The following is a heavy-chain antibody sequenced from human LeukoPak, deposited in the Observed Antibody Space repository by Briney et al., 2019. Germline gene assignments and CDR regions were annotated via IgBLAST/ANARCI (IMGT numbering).Heavy chain of an antibody. J-gene: IGHJ4*02. Sequence: GGSLRLSCAASGFTFSTYAMIWVRQAPGKGLEWVSGICGSGSYTYCADSVKGRFTILRDKSKDSPYHQMTRLTPDAPAEYYCARDLYDYWGQGNLVTVSS. CDR2: ICGSGSYT. CDR1: GFTFSTYA. CDR3: ARDLYDY. D-gene: IGHD2-8*01. V-gene: IGHV3-23*01.